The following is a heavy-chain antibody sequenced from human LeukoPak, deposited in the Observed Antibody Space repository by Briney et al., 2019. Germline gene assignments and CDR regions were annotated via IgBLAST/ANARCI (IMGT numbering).Heavy chain of an antibody. CDR1: GFTFDDYA. CDR2: MNWDGGST. D-gene: IGHD5-24*01. CDR3: AKDKEMATVPRDGAFDI. V-gene: IGHV3-43D*03. J-gene: IGHJ3*02. Sequence: GGSLRLSCAASGFTFDDYAMHWVRQAPGKGLEWVSLMNWDGGSTYYADSVKGRFSISRDNSKNSLYLQMNSLRAEDTALYYCAKDKEMATVPRDGAFDIWGQGTMVTVSS.